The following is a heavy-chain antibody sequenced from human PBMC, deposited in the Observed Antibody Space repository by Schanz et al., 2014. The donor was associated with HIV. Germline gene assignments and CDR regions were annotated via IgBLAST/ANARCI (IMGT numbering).Heavy chain of an antibody. V-gene: IGHV1-2*02. D-gene: IGHD6-13*01. CDR3: ARDLVDSSTWYDAFDI. Sequence: QVQLVQSGAEVKEPGASVKVSCKASGYTFTDYYISWVRQAPGQGLEWMGWINPNSGGTNSAQKFQGRVTMSMDTSISTAYMEVRSLRSDDTALYFCARDLVDSSTWYDAFDIWGQGTKVTVSS. CDR1: GYTFTDYY. J-gene: IGHJ3*02. CDR2: INPNSGGT.